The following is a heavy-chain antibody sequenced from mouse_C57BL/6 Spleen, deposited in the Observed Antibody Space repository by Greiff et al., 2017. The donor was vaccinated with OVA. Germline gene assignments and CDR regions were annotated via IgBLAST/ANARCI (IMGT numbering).Heavy chain of an antibody. CDR3: TRGGYVGYAMDY. Sequence: DVKLQESGTVLARPGASVKMSCKTSGYTFTSYWMHWVKQRPGQGLEWIGAIYPRNSDTSYNQKFKGKAKLTAVTSASTSYMELSSLTNEDSAVYNCTRGGYVGYAMDYWGQGTSVTVSS. V-gene: IGHV1-5*01. CDR1: GYTFTSYW. J-gene: IGHJ4*01. D-gene: IGHD2-2*01. CDR2: IYPRNSDT.